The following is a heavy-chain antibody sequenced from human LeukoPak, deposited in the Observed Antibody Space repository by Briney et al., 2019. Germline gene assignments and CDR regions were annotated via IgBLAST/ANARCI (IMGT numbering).Heavy chain of an antibody. V-gene: IGHV1-18*01. CDR3: ARGTSDIVVVVAANWFDP. CDR1: GYTFTSYG. CDR2: ISAYNGNT. D-gene: IGHD2-15*01. Sequence: ASVKVSCKASGYTFTSYGISWVRQAPGQGLEWMGWISAYNGNTNYAQKLQGRVTMTTDTSTSTAYMELRSLRSDDTAVYYCARGTSDIVVVVAANWFDPWGQGTLVTVSS. J-gene: IGHJ5*02.